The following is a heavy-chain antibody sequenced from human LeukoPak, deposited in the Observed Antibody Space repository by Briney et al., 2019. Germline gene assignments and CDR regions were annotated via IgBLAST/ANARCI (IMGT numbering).Heavy chain of an antibody. CDR2: IYYSGST. D-gene: IGHD2-2*01. Sequence: SETLSLTCTVSGGSISSNSYYWGWIRQPPGKGLEWIGSIYYSGSTYYNPSLKSRVTISVDTSKNQFSLKLSSVTAADTAVYYCAREFGYCSSTSCFAGAFDIWGQGTMVTVSS. CDR1: GGSISSNSYY. V-gene: IGHV4-39*02. CDR3: AREFGYCSSTSCFAGAFDI. J-gene: IGHJ3*02.